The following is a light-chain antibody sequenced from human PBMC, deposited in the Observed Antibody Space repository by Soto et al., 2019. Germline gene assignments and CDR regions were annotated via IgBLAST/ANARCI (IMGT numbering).Light chain of an antibody. CDR3: QQRSNWPMYT. J-gene: IGKJ2*01. V-gene: IGKV3-11*01. CDR1: QSVSSY. Sequence: EIVLTQSPATLSLSPGERATLSCSASQSVSSYLAWYQQKPGQAPRLLIYDASNRATGIPARFSGSGSGTDFTLTISSLEPEDFAVYYCQQRSNWPMYTFGQGTKVDIK. CDR2: DAS.